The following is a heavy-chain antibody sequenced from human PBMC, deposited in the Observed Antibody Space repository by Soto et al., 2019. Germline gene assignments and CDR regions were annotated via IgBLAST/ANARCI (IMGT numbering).Heavy chain of an antibody. J-gene: IGHJ4*02. D-gene: IGHD7-27*01. CDR3: ARRWGTYFDY. CDR2: IYYSGST. CDR1: GGSISSYY. Sequence: SEPLSLTCTVSGGSISSYYWSWIRQPPGKGLEWIGYIYYSGSTNYNPSLKSRVTISVDTSKNQFSLKLSSVTAADTAVYYCARRWGTYFDYWGQGTLVTV. V-gene: IGHV4-59*01.